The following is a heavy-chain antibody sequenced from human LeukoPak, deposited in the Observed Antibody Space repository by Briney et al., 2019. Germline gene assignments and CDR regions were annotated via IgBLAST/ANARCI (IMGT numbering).Heavy chain of an antibody. Sequence: TSVKVSCKASGGTFSSYAISWVRQAPGQGLEWMGWISAYNGNTNYAQKLQGRVTMTTDTSTSTAYMELRSLRSDDTAVYYCARDGGYCSSTSCPLETWGQGTLVTVSS. D-gene: IGHD2-2*01. V-gene: IGHV1-18*01. CDR2: ISAYNGNT. CDR3: ARDGGYCSSTSCPLET. CDR1: GGTFSSYA. J-gene: IGHJ5*02.